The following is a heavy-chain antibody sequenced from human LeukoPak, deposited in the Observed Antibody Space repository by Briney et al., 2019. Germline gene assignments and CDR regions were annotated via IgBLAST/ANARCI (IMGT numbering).Heavy chain of an antibody. D-gene: IGHD1-26*01. V-gene: IGHV4-39*02. J-gene: IGHJ4*02. CDR1: GVSISSSNSY. Sequence: SETLSLTCTVSGVSISSSNSYWGWIRQPPGKGLEWIGSIYYSGSTYYNPSLKSRVTISLDTSKNHFSLRLSSVTAAGTAVYYCARDREVGATGYYFDYWGQGTLVTVSS. CDR2: IYYSGST. CDR3: ARDREVGATGYYFDY.